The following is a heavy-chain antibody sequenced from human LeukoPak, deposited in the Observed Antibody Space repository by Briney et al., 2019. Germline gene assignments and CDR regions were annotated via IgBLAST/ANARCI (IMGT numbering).Heavy chain of an antibody. V-gene: IGHV3-23*01. D-gene: IGHD1-26*01. CDR1: GFAFSGYA. CDR3: AKVHYTASFPGSFPGRNYFDS. J-gene: IGHJ4*02. CDR2: IGARGDVT. Sequence: GGSLRLSCTVSGFAFSGYAMSWVRQAPGKGPEWVSSIGARGDVTYSADSVKGRFTISRDDSKRTLFLQMNSLRAEDTAVYYCAKVHYTASFPGSFPGRNYFDSWGQGSLVTVSS.